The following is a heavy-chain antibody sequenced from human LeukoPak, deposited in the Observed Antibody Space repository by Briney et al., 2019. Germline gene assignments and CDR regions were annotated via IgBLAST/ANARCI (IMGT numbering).Heavy chain of an antibody. CDR3: ARDLHGDYAGWYFDL. V-gene: IGHV4-59*01. Sequence: SETLSLTCTVSGGSISSYYWSWIRQPPGKGLEWIGYIYYSGSTNYNPSLKSRVTISVDTSKNQFSLKLSSVTAADTAVYYCARDLHGDYAGWYFDLWGRGPLVTVSS. J-gene: IGHJ2*01. D-gene: IGHD4-17*01. CDR1: GGSISSYY. CDR2: IYYSGST.